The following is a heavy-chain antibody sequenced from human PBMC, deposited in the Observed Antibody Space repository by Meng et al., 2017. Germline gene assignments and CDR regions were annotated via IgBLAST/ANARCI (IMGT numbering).Heavy chain of an antibody. Sequence: GGSLRPSCAPSGFTFSTYSMNWVRQAPGKGLEWVSSISSISSYIYYADSVKGRFTISRDNAKNSLYLQMNGLRAEDTAVYYCARDLSRRIAVAGKKSYYYYYGMDVWGQGTTVTVSS. J-gene: IGHJ6*02. V-gene: IGHV3-21*01. D-gene: IGHD6-19*01. CDR2: ISSISSYI. CDR3: ARDLSRRIAVAGKKSYYYYYGMDV. CDR1: GFTFSTYS.